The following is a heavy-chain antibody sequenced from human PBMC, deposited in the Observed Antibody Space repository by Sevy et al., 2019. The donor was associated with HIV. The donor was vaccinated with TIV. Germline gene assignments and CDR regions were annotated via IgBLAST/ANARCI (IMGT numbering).Heavy chain of an antibody. V-gene: IGHV4-59*01. J-gene: IGHJ6*02. CDR1: GGSISSYY. Sequence: SETLSLTCTVSGGSISSYYWSWIRQPPGKGLEWIGYIYYSGSTNYNPSLKSRVTISVDTSKNQFSLKLSSLTAADTAVYYCARDRLFRPGGMDVWGQGTTVTISS. CDR2: IYYSGST. CDR3: ARDRLFRPGGMDV.